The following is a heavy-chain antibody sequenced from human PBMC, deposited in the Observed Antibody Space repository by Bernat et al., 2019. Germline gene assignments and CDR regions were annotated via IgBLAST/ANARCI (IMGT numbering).Heavy chain of an antibody. CDR2: IKQAGSEK. CDR1: GFTFSSYW. CDR3: ARDNPRDYGDYVGY. V-gene: IGHV3-7*01. Sequence: VQLVESGGGLVQPGGSLRLSCAASGFTFSSYWMSWVRQAPGKGLEWVANIKQAGSEKYYVDSVKGRFTISRDNAKNSLYLQMNSLRAEDTAVYYCARDNPRDYGDYVGYWGQGTLVTVSS. D-gene: IGHD4-17*01. J-gene: IGHJ4*02.